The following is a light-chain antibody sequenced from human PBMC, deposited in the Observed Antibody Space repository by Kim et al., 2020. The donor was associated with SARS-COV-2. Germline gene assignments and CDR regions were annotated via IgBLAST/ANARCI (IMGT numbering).Light chain of an antibody. Sequence: VSPAQTASISCSGDKLGDKYVCWYQQKPGQSPVLLIYEDTKRPSGIPVRFSGSYSGNTATLTISGTQAMDEADYYCQAWDSNTWVFGGGTQLTVL. CDR1: KLGDKY. CDR3: QAWDSNTWV. CDR2: EDT. V-gene: IGLV3-1*01. J-gene: IGLJ3*02.